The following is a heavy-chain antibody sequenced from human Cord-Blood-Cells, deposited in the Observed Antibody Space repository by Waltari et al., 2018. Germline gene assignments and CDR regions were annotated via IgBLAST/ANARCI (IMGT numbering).Heavy chain of an antibody. CDR3: ARDIGYSSSWYLNYYYYGMDV. D-gene: IGHD6-13*01. Sequence: QVQLVQSGAEVKKPGASVKVSCKASGYTFTSTYMPWVRQAPGQGIEWMGIINPSGGSTSYAQKFQGRVTMTRDTSTSTVYMELSSLRSEDTAVYYCARDIGYSSSWYLNYYYYGMDVWGQGTTVTVSS. V-gene: IGHV1-46*01. J-gene: IGHJ6*02. CDR2: INPSGGST. CDR1: GYTFTSTY.